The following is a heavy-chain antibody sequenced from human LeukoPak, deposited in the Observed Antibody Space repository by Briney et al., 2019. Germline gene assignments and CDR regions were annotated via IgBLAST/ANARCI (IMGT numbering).Heavy chain of an antibody. Sequence: PSETLSLTCTVSGGSISSYYWSWIRQPPGKGLEWIGYIYYSGSTNYNPSLKSRVTISVDTSKNQFSLKLSSVTAADTAVYYCARAPVRGGNAYLDYWGQGTLVTVSS. CDR3: ARAPVRGGNAYLDY. D-gene: IGHD4-23*01. CDR1: GGSISSYY. J-gene: IGHJ4*02. CDR2: IYYSGST. V-gene: IGHV4-59*01.